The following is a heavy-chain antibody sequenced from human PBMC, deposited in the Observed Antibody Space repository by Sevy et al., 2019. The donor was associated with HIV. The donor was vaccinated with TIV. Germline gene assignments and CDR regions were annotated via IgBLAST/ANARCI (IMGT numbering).Heavy chain of an antibody. Sequence: GGSLRLSCVASGFTFPIYSVLWVRQAPGKGLEWLTLISYDGNYKYYADSLKGRFTISSDNSNNILYLQMSSLRVADTALYFCARVAVEYCTNDCYHRFDHWGLGTLVTVSS. V-gene: IGHV3-30*04. J-gene: IGHJ4*02. CDR3: ARVAVEYCTNDCYHRFDH. CDR1: GFTFPIYS. CDR2: ISYDGNYK. D-gene: IGHD2-8*01.